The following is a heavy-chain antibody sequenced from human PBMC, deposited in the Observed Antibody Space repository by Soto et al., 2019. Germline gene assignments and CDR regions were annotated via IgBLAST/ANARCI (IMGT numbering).Heavy chain of an antibody. Sequence: QVQLVESGGGVVQPGRSLRLSCAASGFTFSSYAMHWVRQAPGKGLEWVAVISYDGSNKYYADSVKGRFTISRDNSKNTLYLQMNSLRAEDTAVYYCAREAYVWGSYRPFDPWGQGTLVTVTS. CDR2: ISYDGSNK. CDR3: AREAYVWGSYRPFDP. CDR1: GFTFSSYA. D-gene: IGHD3-16*02. J-gene: IGHJ5*02. V-gene: IGHV3-30-3*01.